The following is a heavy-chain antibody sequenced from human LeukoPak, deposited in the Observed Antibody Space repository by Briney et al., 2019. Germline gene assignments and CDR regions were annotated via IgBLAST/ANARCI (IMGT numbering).Heavy chain of an antibody. J-gene: IGHJ4*02. CDR2: IHSSANT. V-gene: IGHV4-59*01. CDR1: GGSISTYY. Sequence: SETLSLTCTVSGGSISTYYWSWLRQPPGEGLEWLGYIHSSANTNFNPSLKSRVTISVDTSKNQFSLKLSSVTAADTAVYYCARGGTVGNAWDYWGQGTLVTVSS. D-gene: IGHD4-23*01. CDR3: ARGGTVGNAWDY.